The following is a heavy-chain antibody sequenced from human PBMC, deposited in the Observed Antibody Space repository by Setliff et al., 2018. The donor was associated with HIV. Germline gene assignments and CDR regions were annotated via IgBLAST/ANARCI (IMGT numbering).Heavy chain of an antibody. CDR1: GDSVSSSSYY. J-gene: IGHJ6*03. V-gene: IGHV4-39*01. D-gene: IGHD3-10*01. Sequence: LSLTCTVSGDSVSSSSYYWGWIRQPPGKGLEWVGTISYSGSTYYNPSLKSRVTISVDTSKNQFSLKLTSMTAVDTAVYYCARQVTMIRGVQNYYMDVWGKGTTVTV. CDR3: ARQVTMIRGVQNYYMDV. CDR2: ISYSGST.